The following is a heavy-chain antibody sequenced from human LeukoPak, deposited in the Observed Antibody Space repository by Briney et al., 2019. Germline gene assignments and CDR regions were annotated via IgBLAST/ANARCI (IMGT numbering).Heavy chain of an antibody. CDR3: ARDGDSSGWYLVDY. J-gene: IGHJ4*02. CDR2: INPNSGGT. V-gene: IGHV1-2*02. D-gene: IGHD6-19*01. CDR1: GYTFTGYY. Sequence: ASVTVSCTASGYTFTGYYMHWVRQAPGQGLEWMGWINPNSGGTNYAQKFQGRVTMTRDTSISTAYMELSRLRSDDTAVYYCARDGDSSGWYLVDYWGQGTLVTVSS.